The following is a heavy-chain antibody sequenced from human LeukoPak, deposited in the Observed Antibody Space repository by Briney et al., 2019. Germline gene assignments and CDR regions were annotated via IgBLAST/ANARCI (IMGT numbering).Heavy chain of an antibody. V-gene: IGHV4-59*08. CDR1: GSSINNNF. CDR3: ARHRDYDT. CDR2: IYSTGSA. D-gene: IGHD3-16*01. Sequence: PSETLSLTCTASGSSINNNFRTWIRQPPGKGLEWIGHIYSTGSANYNPSLKSRVLISGDTSKNQISLKLTSVTAADTAVYFCARHRDYDTWGHGTLVTVSS. J-gene: IGHJ4*01.